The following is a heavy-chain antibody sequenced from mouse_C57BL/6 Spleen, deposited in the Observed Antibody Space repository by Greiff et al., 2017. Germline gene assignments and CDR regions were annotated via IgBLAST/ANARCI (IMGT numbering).Heavy chain of an antibody. D-gene: IGHD3-1*01. CDR1: GYTFTSYW. CDR2: IRPNSGSP. J-gene: IGHJ1*03. Sequence: QVQLQQPGAELVKPGASVKLSCKASGYTFTSYWMPWVQQRPGQGLAWIGMIRPNSGSPNYNEKFKSKTTLPVDKSSSTAYMQLSSLTSEDSAVYYCARGGSIKGRYFEVWGTGTTVTVSS. CDR3: ARGGSIKGRYFEV. V-gene: IGHV1-64*01.